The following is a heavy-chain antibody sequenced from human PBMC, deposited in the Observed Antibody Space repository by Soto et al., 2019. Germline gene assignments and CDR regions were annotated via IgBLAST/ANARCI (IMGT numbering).Heavy chain of an antibody. D-gene: IGHD6-13*01. Sequence: SETLSLTCTVSGGSISSSSYYWGWIRQPPGKGLEWIGSIYYSGSTYYNPSLKSRVTISVDTSKNQFSLKLSSVTAADTAVYYCASPRLAAAGTDWFDPWGQGTLVTVSS. V-gene: IGHV4-39*01. CDR1: GGSISSSSYY. J-gene: IGHJ5*02. CDR3: ASPRLAAAGTDWFDP. CDR2: IYYSGST.